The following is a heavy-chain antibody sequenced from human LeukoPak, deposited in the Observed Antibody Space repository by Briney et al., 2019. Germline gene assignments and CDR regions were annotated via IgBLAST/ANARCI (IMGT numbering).Heavy chain of an antibody. D-gene: IGHD6-19*01. CDR2: IYHSGRT. V-gene: IGHV4-4*02. Sequence: GSLRLSCAASGFTVSSNYMNWVRQAPGKGLEWIGEIYHSGRTNYNPSLKSRVTISVDKSKNQFSLKVSSVTAADTAVYYCARAPPAVADYGMDVWGQGTTVTVSS. CDR3: ARAPPAVADYGMDV. J-gene: IGHJ6*02. CDR1: GFTVSSNY.